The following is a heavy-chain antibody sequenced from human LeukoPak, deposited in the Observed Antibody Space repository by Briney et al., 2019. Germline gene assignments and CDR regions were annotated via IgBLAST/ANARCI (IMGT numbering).Heavy chain of an antibody. CDR1: GYTFTGYY. CDR2: INPNSGGT. J-gene: IGHJ6*03. D-gene: IGHD3-22*01. CDR3: ARSITYYYDSSGYSREYYMDV. Sequence: ASVKVSCKASGYTFTGYYMHWVRQAPGQGLEWMGWINPNSGGTNYAQKLQGRVTMTTDTSTSTAYMELRSLRSDDTAVYYCARSITYYYDSSGYSREYYMDVWGKGTTVTVSS. V-gene: IGHV1-2*02.